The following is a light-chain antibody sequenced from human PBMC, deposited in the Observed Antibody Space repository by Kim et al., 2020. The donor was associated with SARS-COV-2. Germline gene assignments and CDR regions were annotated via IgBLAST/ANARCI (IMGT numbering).Light chain of an antibody. CDR1: SGHTNYA. J-gene: IGLJ3*02. CDR3: QTWDTGIRV. V-gene: IGLV4-69*01. Sequence: QLVLTQSPSASASLGASVKLTCTLSSGHTNYAIAWHQQQPEKGPRSLMKVNSDGSHSKGDGIPDRFSGSSSVAERYLTISSLQSEDEADYYCQTWDTGIRVFGGGTQLTVL. CDR2: VNSDGSH.